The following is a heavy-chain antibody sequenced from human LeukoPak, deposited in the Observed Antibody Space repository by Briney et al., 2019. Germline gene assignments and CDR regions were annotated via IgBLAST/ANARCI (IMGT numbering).Heavy chain of an antibody. Sequence: GASVKVSCKAPGYTFTSYYMHWVRQAPGQGLEWMGIINPSGGSTSYAQKFQGRVTMTRDTSTSTVYMELSSLRSEDTAVYYCAREPAPGYYDSSGYYSASHFPDYWGQGTLVTVSS. CDR1: GYTFTSYY. D-gene: IGHD3-22*01. CDR3: AREPAPGYYDSSGYYSASHFPDY. J-gene: IGHJ4*02. CDR2: INPSGGST. V-gene: IGHV1-46*01.